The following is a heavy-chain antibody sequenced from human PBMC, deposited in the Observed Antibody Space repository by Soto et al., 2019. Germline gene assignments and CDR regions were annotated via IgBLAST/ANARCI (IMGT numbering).Heavy chain of an antibody. V-gene: IGHV4-39*01. Sequence: QLQLQESGPGLVKPSETLSLTCTFSGGSISSISYYWRWIRQPPGKGLEWIGSIYYSGSTYYNPSLKSRVTISVDTAKSQGSLTLRPVTAAGTAVYYCASRDSSPHYRYCVQGTLVTVSS. CDR3: ASRDSSPHYRY. J-gene: IGHJ4*02. D-gene: IGHD2-15*01. CDR2: IYYSGST. CDR1: GGSISSISYY.